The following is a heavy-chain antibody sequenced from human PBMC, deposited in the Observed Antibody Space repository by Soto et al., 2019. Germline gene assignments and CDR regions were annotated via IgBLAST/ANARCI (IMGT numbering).Heavy chain of an antibody. D-gene: IGHD3-22*01. V-gene: IGHV3-48*02. Sequence: EVQLVESGGGLVQPGGSLRLSCAAFGFKISSSSMNWVRQAPGRGLEWVAYISDSGSNTLYADSVKGRITVSRDTAKNSLYLQMSGIRDEDRAVYYCVRYYYDSSGYDGMDIWGQGTTVTVSS. CDR2: ISDSGSNT. CDR3: VRYYYDSSGYDGMDI. CDR1: GFKISSSS. J-gene: IGHJ6*02.